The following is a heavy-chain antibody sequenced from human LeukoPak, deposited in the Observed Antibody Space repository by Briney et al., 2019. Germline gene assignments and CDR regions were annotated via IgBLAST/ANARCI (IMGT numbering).Heavy chain of an antibody. J-gene: IGHJ3*02. CDR2: VFHTGST. Sequence: SETLSLTCTVSGGSIDTYYWNWIRQPPGKGLEWIGYVFHTGSTNYNPSLKSRVTISVDTSKNQFSLKLSSVTAADTAVYYCAGAYCGGDCYSGRAFDIWGQGTMVTVSS. CDR1: GGSIDTYY. CDR3: AGAYCGGDCYSGRAFDI. D-gene: IGHD2-21*02. V-gene: IGHV4-59*01.